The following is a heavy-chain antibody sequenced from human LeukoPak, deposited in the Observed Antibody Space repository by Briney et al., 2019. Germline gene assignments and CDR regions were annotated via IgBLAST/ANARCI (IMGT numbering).Heavy chain of an antibody. V-gene: IGHV1-8*01. CDR3: ARGPYYYMDV. CDR2: MNPNSGNT. J-gene: IGHJ6*03. Sequence: ASVKVSCKASGYTFTSYDINWVRQATGQGLEWMGWMNPNSGNTGYAQKFQGRVTMTRDMSTRTVYMDLSSLRSEDTAVYYCARGPYYYMDVWGKGTTVTVSS. CDR1: GYTFTSYD.